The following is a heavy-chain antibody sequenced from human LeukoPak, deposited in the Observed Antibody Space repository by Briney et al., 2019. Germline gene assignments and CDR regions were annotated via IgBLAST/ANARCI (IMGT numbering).Heavy chain of an antibody. CDR3: ARQTLLWFGELLSPPDY. V-gene: IGHV4-39*01. Sequence: SETLSLTCTVSGGSISSSSYYWGWIRQPPGKGVEWIGSIYYSGSTYYNPSLKSRVTISVDTSKNQFSLKLSSVTAADTAVYYCARQTLLWFGELLSPPDYWGQGTLVTVSS. CDR2: IYYSGST. J-gene: IGHJ4*02. CDR1: GGSISSSSYY. D-gene: IGHD3-10*01.